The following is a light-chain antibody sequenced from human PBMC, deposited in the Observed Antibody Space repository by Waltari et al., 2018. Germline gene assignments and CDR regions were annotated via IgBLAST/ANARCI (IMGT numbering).Light chain of an antibody. Sequence: LVLPQSPSASAPLGAPVKLTCTLRRGYSCNVIAWLQQQPGKGPRYLMKVNSDGSHRKGDDIPDRFSASKSGTECQLTISSLQSEDEADYFCQTGGHGTWVFGGGTKLTVL. CDR3: QTGGHGTWV. CDR1: RGYSCNV. J-gene: IGLJ3*02. CDR2: VNSDGSH. V-gene: IGLV4-69*01.